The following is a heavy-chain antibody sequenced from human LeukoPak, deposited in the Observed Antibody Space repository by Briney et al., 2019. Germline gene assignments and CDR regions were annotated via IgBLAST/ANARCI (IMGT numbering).Heavy chain of an antibody. CDR2: IYHSGST. D-gene: IGHD3-22*01. CDR1: GYSISSGYY. J-gene: IGHJ3*02. Sequence: PSETLSLTCAVSGYSISSGYYWGWIRQPPGKGLEWIGSIYHSGSTYYNPSLKSRVTISVDTSKNQFSLKLSSVTAADTAVYYCARGAHKYYYDSSARGSAFDIWGQGTMVTVSS. CDR3: ARGAHKYYYDSSARGSAFDI. V-gene: IGHV4-38-2*01.